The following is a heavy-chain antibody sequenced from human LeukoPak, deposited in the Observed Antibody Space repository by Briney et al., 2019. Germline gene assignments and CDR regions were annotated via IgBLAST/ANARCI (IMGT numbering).Heavy chain of an antibody. CDR1: GFTFSSYA. CDR2: ISGSGGST. D-gene: IGHD2-15*01. J-gene: IGHJ4*02. Sequence: GGSLRLSCAASGFTFSSYAMSWIRQAPGKGLEWVSAISGSGGSTYYADSVKGRFTISRDNSKNTLYLQMNSLRAEDTAVYYCAKDWAVVVVAARYFDYWGQGTLVTVSS. V-gene: IGHV3-23*01. CDR3: AKDWAVVVVAARYFDY.